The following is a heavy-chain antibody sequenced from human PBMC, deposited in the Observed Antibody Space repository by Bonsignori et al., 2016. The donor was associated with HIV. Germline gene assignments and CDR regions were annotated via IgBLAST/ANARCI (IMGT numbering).Heavy chain of an antibody. Sequence: WIRQPPGKGLEWVSSIRSSGESTYYADSVKGRFTISRDNSKKTLHLQLNSLRAEDTAVYYCAKVTLQWQGDYYYYMDVWGEGTTVTVSS. V-gene: IGHV3-23*01. J-gene: IGHJ6*03. CDR2: IRSSGEST. CDR3: AKVTLQWQGDYYYYMDV. D-gene: IGHD6-19*01.